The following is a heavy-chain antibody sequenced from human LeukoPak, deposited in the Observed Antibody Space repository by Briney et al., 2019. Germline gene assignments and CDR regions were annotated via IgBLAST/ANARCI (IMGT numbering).Heavy chain of an antibody. CDR2: INPNSGDT. CDR3: ARDYCSSTSCLFDN. D-gene: IGHD2-2*01. V-gene: IGHV1-2*06. J-gene: IGHJ4*02. Sequence: GASVKVSCKASGYTFTGYHMHWVRQAPGQGLEWMGRINPNSGDTNYAQKFQGRVTMTRDTSISTAYMELSRLRSDDTAVYYCARDYCSSTSCLFDNWGQGTLVTVPS. CDR1: GYTFTGYH.